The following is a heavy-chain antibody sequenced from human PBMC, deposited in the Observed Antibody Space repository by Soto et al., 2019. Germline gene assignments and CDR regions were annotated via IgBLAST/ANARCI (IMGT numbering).Heavy chain of an antibody. J-gene: IGHJ4*02. CDR1: GFTFSSYG. V-gene: IGHV3-30*18. CDR3: AQDSSGYYSYFDY. Sequence: QVQLVESGGGVVQPGRSLRLSCAASGFTFSSYGMNWVRQAPGKGLEWVAVISYDGSNKYYADSVKGRFTISRDNSKKTLYLQMNSLRAEDTAVYYCAQDSSGYYSYFDYWGQGTLVTVSS. D-gene: IGHD3-22*01. CDR2: ISYDGSNK.